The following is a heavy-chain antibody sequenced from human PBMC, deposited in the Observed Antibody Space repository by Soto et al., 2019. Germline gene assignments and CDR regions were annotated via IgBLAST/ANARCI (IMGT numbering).Heavy chain of an antibody. CDR1: GLTFSSNW. CDR3: AGEWQYIQH. J-gene: IGHJ1*01. CDR2: IKSDGSTT. Sequence: EVQLVESGGGLVQPGGSLRLSCAASGLTFSSNWMHWVRQAPGKGLVWVSRIKSDGSTTTYADSVKGRFTISRDNAKNTLYLQMNSLRAEDTAVYYCAGEWQYIQHWGQGTLVTVSS. V-gene: IGHV3-74*01.